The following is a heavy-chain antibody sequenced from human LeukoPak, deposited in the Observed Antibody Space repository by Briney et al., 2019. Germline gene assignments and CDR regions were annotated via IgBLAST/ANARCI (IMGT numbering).Heavy chain of an antibody. CDR3: ARDDASTNL. Sequence: GGSLRLSCAASGFTFSSHGMHWVRQAPGKGLEWVAFIRHDGINKYYADSVKGRFTISRDNSKNTLYLQMNSLRAEDTAVYYCARDDASTNLWGQGTLVTVSS. CDR2: IRHDGINK. CDR1: GFTFSSHG. J-gene: IGHJ5*02. V-gene: IGHV3-30*02. D-gene: IGHD2-2*01.